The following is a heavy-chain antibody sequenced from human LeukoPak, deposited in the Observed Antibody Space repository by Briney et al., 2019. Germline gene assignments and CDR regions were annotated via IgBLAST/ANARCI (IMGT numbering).Heavy chain of an antibody. CDR2: ITTNGNGA. Sequence: GGSLRLSCAASGFTFGIYSMHWARQAPGRGLEYVAAITTNGNGAYYLNSVKGRFTISRDNSKNTVSLQLDNLRPDDTAVYYCATDSSGGKDDYWGQGTLVTVSS. CDR1: GFTFGIYS. CDR3: ATDSSGGKDDY. J-gene: IGHJ4*02. D-gene: IGHD6-25*01. V-gene: IGHV3-64*01.